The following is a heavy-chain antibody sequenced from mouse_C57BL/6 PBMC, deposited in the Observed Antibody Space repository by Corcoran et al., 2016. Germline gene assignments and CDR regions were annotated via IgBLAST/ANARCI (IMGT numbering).Heavy chain of an antibody. CDR3: ARRGYDYYAMYY. V-gene: IGHV1-19*01. CDR1: GYPFTDYY. CDR2: INPYNGGT. J-gene: IGHJ4*01. Sequence: EVQLRQSGPVLVKPGASVKMSCKACGYPFTDYYMNWVKQSHGKSLEWIGVINPYNGGTSYNQKFKGKATLTVDKSSSTAYMELNSLTSEDSAVYYCARRGYDYYAMYYWGHGNSVTVCS.